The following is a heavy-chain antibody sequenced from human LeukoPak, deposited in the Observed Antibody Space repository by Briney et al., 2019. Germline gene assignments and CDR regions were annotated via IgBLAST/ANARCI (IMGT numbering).Heavy chain of an antibody. J-gene: IGHJ6*03. CDR1: GGSVTSGTYH. CDR3: ARVIAARPARRTYYYMDV. V-gene: IGHV3-7*01. CDR2: IKQDGGEK. D-gene: IGHD6-6*01. Sequence: PSETLSLTCSVSGGSVTSGTYHWGWIRQPPGKGLEWVANIKQDGGEKYYVDSVKGRFAISRDNAKDSLYLQMNSLRAEDTAVYHCARVIAARPARRTYYYMDVWGKGTTVTVSS.